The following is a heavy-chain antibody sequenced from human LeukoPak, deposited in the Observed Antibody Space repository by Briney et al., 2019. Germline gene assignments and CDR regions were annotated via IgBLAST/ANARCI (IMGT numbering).Heavy chain of an antibody. CDR2: INNDGSYI. CDR1: GFTFSPAW. CDR3: ARDGSAYNFDY. V-gene: IGHV3-74*01. Sequence: GGSLRLSCAASGFTFSPAWMHWVRQAPGRGLEWVSRINNDGSYINYADSVKGRFTISRDNAKNTLSLQMNSLRAEDTAVYFCARDGSAYNFDYWGQGVLVTVSS. J-gene: IGHJ4*02. D-gene: IGHD5-24*01.